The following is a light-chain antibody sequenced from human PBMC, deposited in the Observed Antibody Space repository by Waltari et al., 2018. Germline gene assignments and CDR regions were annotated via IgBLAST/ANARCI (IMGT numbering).Light chain of an antibody. CDR3: MQSRQTPYT. J-gene: IGKJ2*01. CDR1: QSLDHSNGNKY. V-gene: IGKV2-28*01. CDR2: MGS. Sequence: EIVMTQSPPSLSVTPGQPASISCRPSQSLDHSNGNKYVYWYLQKPGQSPHLLIYMGSNRASGVPDRFRGFASDTDFILKISRVETEDVGVYYCMQSRQTPYTFGQGTKLEIK.